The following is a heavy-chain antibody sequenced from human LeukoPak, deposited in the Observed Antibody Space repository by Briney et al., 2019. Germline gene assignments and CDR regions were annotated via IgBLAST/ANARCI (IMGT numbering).Heavy chain of an antibody. V-gene: IGHV3-30*18. D-gene: IGHD1-26*01. CDR3: AKNKEGAGPYYFDY. J-gene: IGHJ4*02. CDR2: ISYDGSNK. CDR1: GFTFSSYG. Sequence: GGSLRLSCAASGFTFSSYGMHWVRQAPGKGLEWVAVISYDGSNKYYADSVKGRFTISRDNSKNTLYLQMNSLRAEDTAVYYCAKNKEGAGPYYFDYWGQGTLVPVSS.